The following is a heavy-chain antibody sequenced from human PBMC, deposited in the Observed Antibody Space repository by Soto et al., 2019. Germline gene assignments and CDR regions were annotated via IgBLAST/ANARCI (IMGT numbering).Heavy chain of an antibody. CDR3: ARGRYGDY. D-gene: IGHD1-1*01. CDR1: GYTFTSYG. Sequence: QVHLVQSGAEVQKPGASVKVSCKASGYTFTSYGIPWVRQAPGQGLELMGWLSAHNGNTDSAQKLQGRVIVTRDTSTSTAYMELRGLISDDAAVYYCARGRYGDYWGQGALGTVSS. CDR2: LSAHNGNT. V-gene: IGHV1-18*01. J-gene: IGHJ4*02.